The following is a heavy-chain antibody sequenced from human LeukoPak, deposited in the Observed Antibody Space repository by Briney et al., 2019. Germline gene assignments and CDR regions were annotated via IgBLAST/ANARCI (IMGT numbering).Heavy chain of an antibody. V-gene: IGHV3-23*01. J-gene: IGHJ4*02. CDR3: AKGYDEYSSGWYDLLDFDY. D-gene: IGHD6-13*01. CDR1: GFTFSSYA. CDR2: ISGSGGST. Sequence: GGSLRLSCAASGFTFSSYAMSWVRQAPGKGLEWVSAISGSGGSTYYADSVKGRFTISRDNSKNTLYLQMNSLRAEDTAVYYCAKGYDEYSSGWYDLLDFDYWGQGTLVTVSS.